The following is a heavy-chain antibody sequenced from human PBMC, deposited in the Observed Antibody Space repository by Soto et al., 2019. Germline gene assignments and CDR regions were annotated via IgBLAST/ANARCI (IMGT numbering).Heavy chain of an antibody. CDR1: SGSIISSNW. CDR3: ARDVCDSIFDY. J-gene: IGHJ4*02. V-gene: IGHV4-4*02. D-gene: IGHD2-21*02. Sequence: QVQLQESGPGLVKPSGTLSLTCAVSSGSIISSNWWSWVRQPPAKGLEWIGEIYHSGSTNYNPSRKSRVTISVEKSKNQFSLKLSSVTAADTAVYYCARDVCDSIFDYWGQGTLVTVSS. CDR2: IYHSGST.